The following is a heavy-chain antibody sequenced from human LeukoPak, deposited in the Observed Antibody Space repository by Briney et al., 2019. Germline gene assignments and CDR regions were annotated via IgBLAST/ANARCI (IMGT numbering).Heavy chain of an antibody. CDR3: ARDMVTDFNWYFDL. CDR2: IYHSGST. Sequence: SETLSLTCAVSGGSISSGGYSWSWIRQPPGKGLEWIGYIYHSGSTYYNPSLKSRVTISVDRSKNQFSLKLSSVTAADTAVYYCARDMVTDFNWYFDLWGRGTLVTVSS. J-gene: IGHJ2*01. CDR1: GGSISSGGYS. D-gene: IGHD4-23*01. V-gene: IGHV4-30-2*01.